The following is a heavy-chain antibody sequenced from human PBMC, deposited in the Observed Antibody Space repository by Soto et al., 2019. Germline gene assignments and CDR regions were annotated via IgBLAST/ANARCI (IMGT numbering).Heavy chain of an antibody. V-gene: IGHV1-24*01. D-gene: IGHD3-3*01. CDR1: GYTLTELS. Sequence: ASVKVSCKVSGYTLTELSMHWVRQAPGKGLEWMGGFDPEDGETIYAQKFQGRVTMTEDTSTDTAYMELSSLRSEDTAVYYCATGSWITIFGVVKRVYDAFDIWGQGTMVTVSS. CDR2: FDPEDGET. CDR3: ATGSWITIFGVVKRVYDAFDI. J-gene: IGHJ3*02.